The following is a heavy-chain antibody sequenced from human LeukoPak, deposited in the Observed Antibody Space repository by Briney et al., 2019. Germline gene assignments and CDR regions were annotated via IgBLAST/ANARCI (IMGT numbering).Heavy chain of an antibody. J-gene: IGHJ3*02. V-gene: IGHV4-4*09. Sequence: SETLSLTCTVSGGSISRYYWSWIRQPPGKGLEWSGYIYTSGSTNYNPSLKSRVTISVDTSKNQFSLKLSSVTAADTAVYYCATTEYSSSPGHGRDAFDIWGQGTMVTVSS. D-gene: IGHD6-6*01. CDR1: GGSISRYY. CDR3: ATTEYSSSPGHGRDAFDI. CDR2: IYTSGST.